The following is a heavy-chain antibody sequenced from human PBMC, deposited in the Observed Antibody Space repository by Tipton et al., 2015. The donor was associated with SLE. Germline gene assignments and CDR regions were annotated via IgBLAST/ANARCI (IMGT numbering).Heavy chain of an antibody. J-gene: IGHJ5*01. V-gene: IGHV4-39*07. CDR3: ARAIDCSRGNCFSSLDS. CDR1: GGSISSSSDY. Sequence: TLSLTCTVSGGSISSSSDYWGWIRRPPGKGLEWIGTVHYSGSTYYNPSLKSRVSISIDTSKNQFSLKLTSVTAADTAVYYCARAIDCSRGNCFSSLDSWGQGTLVAVSA. D-gene: IGHD2-15*01. CDR2: VHYSGST.